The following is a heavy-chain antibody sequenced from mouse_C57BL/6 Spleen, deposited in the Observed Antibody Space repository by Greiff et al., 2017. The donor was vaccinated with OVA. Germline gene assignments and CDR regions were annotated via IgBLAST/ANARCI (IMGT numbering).Heavy chain of an antibody. CDR1: GFSFNTYA. Sequence: EVQLMESGGGLVQPKGSLKLSCAASGFSFNTYAMNWVRQAPGKGLEWVARIRSKSNNYATYYADSVKDRFTISRDDSESMLYLQLNNLKTEDTAMYYCVRHDYDWYFYVWGTGTTVTVSS. V-gene: IGHV10-1*01. CDR3: VRHDYDWYFYV. J-gene: IGHJ1*03. CDR2: IRSKSNNYAT. D-gene: IGHD2-4*01.